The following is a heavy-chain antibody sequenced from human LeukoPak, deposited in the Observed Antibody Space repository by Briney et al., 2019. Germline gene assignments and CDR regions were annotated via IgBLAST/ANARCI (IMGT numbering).Heavy chain of an antibody. V-gene: IGHV4-30-4*01. CDR2: IYYSGST. CDR1: GGSISRGDYY. D-gene: IGHD3-10*01. Sequence: SETLSLTCTVSGGSISRGDYYWSWIRQPPGKGLEWIGYIYYSGSTYYNPSLKSRVTISVDTSKNQFSLKLSSVTAADTAVYYCAREAVSGSYYSHFDYWGQGTLVTVSS. CDR3: AREAVSGSYYSHFDY. J-gene: IGHJ4*02.